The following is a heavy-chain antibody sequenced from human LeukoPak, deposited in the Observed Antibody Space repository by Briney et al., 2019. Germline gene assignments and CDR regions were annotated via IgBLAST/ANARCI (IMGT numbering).Heavy chain of an antibody. D-gene: IGHD3-22*01. CDR2: IYYSGSA. CDR3: ARADYYDSSGPGY. CDR1: GGSISSGGYY. Sequence: SETLSLTCTVSGGSISSGGYYWSWIRQHPGKGLEWIGYIYYSGSAYYNPSLKSRVTISVDTSKNQFSLKLSSVTAADTAVYYCARADYYDSSGPGYWGQGTLVTVSS. V-gene: IGHV4-31*03. J-gene: IGHJ4*02.